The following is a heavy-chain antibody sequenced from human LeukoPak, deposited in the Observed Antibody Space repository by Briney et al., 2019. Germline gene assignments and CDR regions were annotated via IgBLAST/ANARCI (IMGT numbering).Heavy chain of an antibody. CDR2: ISWNSGSI. Sequence: GGSLRLSCAASGFTFDDYAMHWVRQAAGKGLEWVSGISWNSGSIGYADSVKGRFTISRDNAKNSLYLQMNSLRAEDTALYYCAKTTVTHLGGWFDPWGQGTLVTVSS. D-gene: IGHD4-17*01. CDR3: AKTTVTHLGGWFDP. CDR1: GFTFDDYA. V-gene: IGHV3-9*01. J-gene: IGHJ5*02.